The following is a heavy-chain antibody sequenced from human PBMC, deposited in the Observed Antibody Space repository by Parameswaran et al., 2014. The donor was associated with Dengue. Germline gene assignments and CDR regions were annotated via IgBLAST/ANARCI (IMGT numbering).Heavy chain of an antibody. CDR3: ASEGPVGAFDI. J-gene: IGHJ3*02. D-gene: IGHD1-26*01. V-gene: IGHV1-2*02. Sequence: WVRQAPGQGLEWMGWINPNSGGTNYAQKFQGRVTMTRDTSISTAYMELSRLRSDDTAVYYCASEGPVGAFDIWGQGTMVTVSS. CDR2: INPNSGGT.